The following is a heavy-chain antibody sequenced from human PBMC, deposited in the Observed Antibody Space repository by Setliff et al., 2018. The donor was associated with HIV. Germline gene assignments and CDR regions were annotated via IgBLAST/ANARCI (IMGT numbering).Heavy chain of an antibody. J-gene: IGHJ6*03. CDR1: GASISRGNYY. CDR3: ARVVCAYYYMDV. CDR2: IYYSGST. V-gene: IGHV4-30-4*08. Sequence: SETLSLTCTVSGASISRGNYYWTWIRQRPGKGLEWIAFIYYSGSTYYSPSLKSRLMISVDTSKNQFSLNMTSVTAADTAVYFCARVVCAYYYMDVWGKGTTVTV.